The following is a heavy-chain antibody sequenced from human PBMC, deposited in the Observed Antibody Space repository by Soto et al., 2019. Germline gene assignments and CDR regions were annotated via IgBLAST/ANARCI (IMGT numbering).Heavy chain of an antibody. J-gene: IGHJ6*02. Sequence: QVQLVQSGAEVKKPGASVKVSCKASGYSFTRHDINWVRQAPGQGLEWMGWINPSSGNTGYAKRFLGRLTMTTDTSTSTAYMELSGLKSXXXXXXXXXXEGILFSGVIVXYGMDVWGQGTTVTVPS. CDR2: INPSSGNT. CDR1: GYSFTRHD. CDR3: XXEGILFSGVIVXYGMDV. V-gene: IGHV1-8*01. D-gene: IGHD3-3*01.